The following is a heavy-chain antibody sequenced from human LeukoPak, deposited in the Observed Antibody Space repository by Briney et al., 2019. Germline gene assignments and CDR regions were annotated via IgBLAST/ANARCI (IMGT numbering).Heavy chain of an antibody. D-gene: IGHD1-1*01. J-gene: IGHJ4*02. V-gene: IGHV3-30*03. CDR3: ARDPGYNWALYYFDY. CDR2: ISYDGSNK. Sequence: GGSLRLSCAASGFTFSSYSMNWVRQAPGKGLEWVAVISYDGSNKYYADSVKGRFTISRDNSKNTLYLQMNSLRAEDTAVYYCARDPGYNWALYYFDYWGQGTLVTVSS. CDR1: GFTFSSYS.